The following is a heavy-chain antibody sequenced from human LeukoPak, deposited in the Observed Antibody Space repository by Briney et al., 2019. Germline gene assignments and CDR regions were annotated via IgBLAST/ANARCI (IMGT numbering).Heavy chain of an antibody. D-gene: IGHD1-26*01. CDR3: ARLWYGGSYYYYGMDV. J-gene: IGHJ6*02. CDR1: GGPISSGGYS. CDR2: IYTSGST. V-gene: IGHV4-61*02. Sequence: SETLSLTCAVSGGPISSGGYSWSWIRQPAGKGLEWIGRIYTSGSTNYNPSLKSRVTMSVDTSKKQFSLKLSSVTAADTAVYYCARLWYGGSYYYYGMDVWGQGTTVTVSS.